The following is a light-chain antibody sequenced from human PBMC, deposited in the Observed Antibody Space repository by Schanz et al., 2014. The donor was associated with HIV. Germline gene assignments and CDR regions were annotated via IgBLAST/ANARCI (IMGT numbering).Light chain of an antibody. CDR2: EAD. J-gene: IGLJ1*01. Sequence: QSALTQPASVSGSPGQSVTISCSGTNSDIGSYNLVSWYQYHPGKAPKLMIYEADKRPSGVSPRFSGSRSGNTASLTVSGLQAEDEADYYCCSYAGSYPPLYVFGTGTKLTVL. V-gene: IGLV2-14*02. CDR3: CSYAGSYPPLYV. CDR1: NSDIGSYNL.